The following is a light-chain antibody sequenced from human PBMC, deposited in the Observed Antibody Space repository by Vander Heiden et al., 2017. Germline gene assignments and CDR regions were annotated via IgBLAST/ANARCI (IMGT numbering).Light chain of an antibody. CDR2: YAS. CDR3: HQTRSLPHT. J-gene: IGKJ2*01. Sequence: VLTQSPEFKSVTPREKVTITCRASQSINSSLHWYQQKPDQSPKFLIKYASQSFSGVPSRFSGSGSGTDFTLTINSLEAEDAATYYCHQTRSLPHTFGQGTKLEIK. CDR1: QSINSS. V-gene: IGKV6-21*01.